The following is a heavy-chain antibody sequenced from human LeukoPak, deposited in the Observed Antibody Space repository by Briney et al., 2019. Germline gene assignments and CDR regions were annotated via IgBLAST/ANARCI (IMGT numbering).Heavy chain of an antibody. J-gene: IGHJ3*02. CDR1: GFTFSSYG. CDR2: IWYDGSNK. CDR3: ARESLDVVVVAATGGGAFDI. V-gene: IGHV3-33*01. D-gene: IGHD2-15*01. Sequence: PGGSLRLSCAASGFTFSSYGMHWVRQAPGKGLEWVAVIWYDGSNKYYADSVKGRFTISRDNSKNTLYLQMNSLRAEDTAVYYCARESLDVVVVAATGGGAFDIWGQGTMVTVSS.